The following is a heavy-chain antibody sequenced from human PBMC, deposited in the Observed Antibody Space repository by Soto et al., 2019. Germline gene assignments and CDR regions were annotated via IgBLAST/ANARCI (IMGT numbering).Heavy chain of an antibody. D-gene: IGHD6-19*01. J-gene: IGHJ4*02. V-gene: IGHV4-59*08. CDR2: THNSGNT. Sequence: ASETLSLTCTVSGGSVSSDYWSWIRQPPGKGLEWIGYTHNSGNTDYNPSLKSRVTISLDASRNEFSLSLRSVTAADTAVYYCAKGGWYEDHWGQGTLVTAPQ. CDR1: GGSVSSDY. CDR3: AKGGWYEDH.